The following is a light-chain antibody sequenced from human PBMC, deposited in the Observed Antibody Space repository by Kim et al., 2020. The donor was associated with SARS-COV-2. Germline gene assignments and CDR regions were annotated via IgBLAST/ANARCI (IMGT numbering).Light chain of an antibody. J-gene: IGKJ2*01. Sequence: EIVLTQSPGTLSLSPGERATLSCRASQSVSSNYLAWYQQKPGQAPRLLIYGASSRATGIPDRFSGSGSGTDFTLTINRLEPEDFAMYYCQHDGTSLYTFGQGTKLEIK. CDR2: GAS. CDR1: QSVSSNY. V-gene: IGKV3-20*01. CDR3: QHDGTSLYT.